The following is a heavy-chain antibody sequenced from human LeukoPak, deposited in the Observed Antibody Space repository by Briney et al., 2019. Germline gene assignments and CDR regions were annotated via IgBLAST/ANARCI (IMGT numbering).Heavy chain of an antibody. J-gene: IGHJ4*02. CDR1: GVTFTSYA. D-gene: IGHD3-10*01. CDR2: IIPIFGTA. V-gene: IGHV1-69*05. CDR3: ARESVYGSGSYSSFDY. Sequence: SVKLSCKASGVTFTSYAISWVRQAPGQRLEWMGGIIPIFGTANYAQKSQGRVTITTDESTSTAYMELSSLRSEDTAVYYCARESVYGSGSYSSFDYWGQGTLVTVSS.